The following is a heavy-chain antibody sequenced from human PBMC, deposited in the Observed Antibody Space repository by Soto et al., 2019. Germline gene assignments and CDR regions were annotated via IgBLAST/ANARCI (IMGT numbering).Heavy chain of an antibody. J-gene: IGHJ6*02. CDR2: INPNSGGT. D-gene: IGHD2-2*01. Sequence: ASVKVSCKASGYTFTGYYMHWVRQAPGQGLEWMGWINPNSGGTNYAQKFQGRVTMTRDTSISTAYMELSRLRSDDTAVYYCARVYCSSTSCLDYYYYYGMDVWGQGPTVTASS. V-gene: IGHV1-2*02. CDR1: GYTFTGYY. CDR3: ARVYCSSTSCLDYYYYYGMDV.